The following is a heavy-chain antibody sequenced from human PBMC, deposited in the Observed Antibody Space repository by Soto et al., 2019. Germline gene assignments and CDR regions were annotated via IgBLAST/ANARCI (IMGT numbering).Heavy chain of an antibody. V-gene: IGHV1-18*01. CDR2: ISAYNGNT. Sequence: ASVKVSCKASHYTFTSYAISWVRQAPGQGLEWMGRISAYNGNTNYAQKLQGRVTMTTDTSTSTAYMELRSLRSDDTAVYYCARDVPDYDILTGYSPIDYWGQGTLVTVSS. D-gene: IGHD3-9*01. J-gene: IGHJ4*02. CDR1: HYTFTSYA. CDR3: ARDVPDYDILTGYSPIDY.